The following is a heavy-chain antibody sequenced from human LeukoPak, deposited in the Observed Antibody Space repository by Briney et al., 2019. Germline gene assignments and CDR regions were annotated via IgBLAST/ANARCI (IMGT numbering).Heavy chain of an antibody. J-gene: IGHJ4*02. CDR3: ARGGGVTYYDSTGYLWYFDY. V-gene: IGHV4-59*11. D-gene: IGHD3-22*01. Sequence: PSETLSLTCTVSGGSISSHYWSWIRQPPGKRLEWNGYIYYSGSTKFNPSLKSRVTISVDTSKNQFSLKLSSVTAADTAVYYCARGGGVTYYDSTGYLWYFDYWGQGTLVTVSS. CDR1: GGSISSHY. CDR2: IYYSGST.